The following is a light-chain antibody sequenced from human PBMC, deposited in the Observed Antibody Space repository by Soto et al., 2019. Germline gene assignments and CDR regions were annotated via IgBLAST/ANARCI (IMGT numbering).Light chain of an antibody. J-gene: IGLJ2*01. CDR2: EDS. CDR3: QSADRSSVV. CDR1: SGSIAGDY. Sequence: FMLTQPPSVSESPGKTVTLSCTRSSGSIAGDYVQWYQQRPGSAPINVIFEDSQRPSGVPDRFSGSIDASSNSASLTISRLTAEDEADYYCQSADRSSVVFGGGTKLTVL. V-gene: IGLV6-57*04.